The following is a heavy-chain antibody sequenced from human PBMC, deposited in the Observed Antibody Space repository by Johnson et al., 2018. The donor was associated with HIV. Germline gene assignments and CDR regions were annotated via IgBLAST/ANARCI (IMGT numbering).Heavy chain of an antibody. V-gene: IGHV3-15*01. D-gene: IGHD3-22*01. CDR1: GFTFSNAW. Sequence: VQLVESGGGLVKPGGSLRLSCAASGFTFSNAWMSWVRQAPGKGLEWVGRIKSKTDGGTTEYAAPVKGRFTISRDDSKNRVYLQMNSLKTEDTGVYYCVRRFYDSSAFDVWGQGTMVTVSS. CDR2: IKSKTDGGTT. J-gene: IGHJ3*01. CDR3: VRRFYDSSAFDV.